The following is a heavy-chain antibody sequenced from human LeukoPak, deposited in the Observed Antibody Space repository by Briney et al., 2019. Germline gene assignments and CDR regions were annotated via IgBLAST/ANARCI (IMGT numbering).Heavy chain of an antibody. CDR3: VRDSAECTGGFCYFVS. D-gene: IGHD2-8*02. Sequence: GGSLRLSCAAPGFTFRSDWMHWVRQAPGKGLVWVSRIKGDGSDTRCADSVKGRFTISRDNAKNTLFLQMNSLRADDTAVYYCVRDSAECTGGFCYFVSWGQGTLVTVSS. J-gene: IGHJ4*02. CDR1: GFTFRSDW. V-gene: IGHV3-74*01. CDR2: IKGDGSDT.